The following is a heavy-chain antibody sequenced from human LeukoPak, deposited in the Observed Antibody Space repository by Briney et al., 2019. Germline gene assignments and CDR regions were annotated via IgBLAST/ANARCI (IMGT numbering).Heavy chain of an antibody. D-gene: IGHD2-2*02. CDR2: IIPIFGIA. CDR3: ASSYCSSTSCYMGGGGTYYFDY. J-gene: IGHJ4*02. CDR1: GGTFSSYA. Sequence: SVKVSCKASGGTFSSYAISWVRQAPGQGLEWMGRIIPIFGIANYAQKFQGRVTITADKSTSTAYMELSSLRSEDKAVYYCASSYCSSTSCYMGGGGTYYFDYWGQGTLVTVSS. V-gene: IGHV1-69*04.